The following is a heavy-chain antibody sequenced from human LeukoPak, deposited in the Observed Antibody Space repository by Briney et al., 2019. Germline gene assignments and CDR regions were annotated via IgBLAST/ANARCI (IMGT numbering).Heavy chain of an antibody. V-gene: IGHV3-30*04. Sequence: GGCLRPSCAASGFSFSSYGIGWVRQAPGNGMEWVAVISFDGSNKYYADSVKGRFTISRDNSNNTLYLQMNSLRAEDTAVYYCARDMSSDVVVTPIDPYFDYWGQGTLVTVSS. CDR2: ISFDGSNK. CDR1: GFSFSSYG. J-gene: IGHJ4*02. CDR3: ARDMSSDVVVTPIDPYFDY. D-gene: IGHD2-21*02.